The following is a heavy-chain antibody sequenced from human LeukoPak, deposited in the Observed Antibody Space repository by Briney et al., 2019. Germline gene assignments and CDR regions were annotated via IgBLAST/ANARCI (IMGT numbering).Heavy chain of an antibody. J-gene: IGHJ4*02. CDR1: GEFFSGFY. Sequence: SETLSLTCDVHGEFFSGFYWSWIRQSPGKGLEWIGDINHSGTTKYNPSLKSRVTLLIDTSKNHFSLKVDSVTAADTAVYYCARLPLGAFGEVLNFDLWGQGTVVTVSS. D-gene: IGHD3-10*01. CDR3: ARLPLGAFGEVLNFDL. V-gene: IGHV4-34*01. CDR2: INHSGTT.